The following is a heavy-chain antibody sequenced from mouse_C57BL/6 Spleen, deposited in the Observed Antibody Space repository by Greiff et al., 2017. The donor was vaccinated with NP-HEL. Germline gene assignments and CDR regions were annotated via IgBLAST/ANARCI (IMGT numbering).Heavy chain of an antibody. CDR2: IYPKNGGT. D-gene: IGHD2-2*01. CDR1: GYTFTDYK. V-gene: IGHV1-18*01. CDR3: AREGGYTLERLAY. J-gene: IGHJ3*01. Sequence: EVQLQQSGPELVKPGASVKIPCKASGYTFTDYKMDWVKQRPGKGLEWIGDIYPKNGGTIYNQKFKGKATLTVDKSSSTAYMEFRSLTSEDTAVYYCAREGGYTLERLAYWGQGTLVTVSA.